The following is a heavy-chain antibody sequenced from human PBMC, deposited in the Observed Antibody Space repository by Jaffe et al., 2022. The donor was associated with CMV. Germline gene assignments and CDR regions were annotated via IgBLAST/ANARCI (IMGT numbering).Heavy chain of an antibody. Sequence: QLQLQESGPGLVKPSETLSLTCTVSGGSISSSSQFWGWIRQPPGKGLEWIGHIYHSGSTYYNPSLKSRVTISVDTSKIQFSLNLNSVTAADTAVYYCARRTAYSNGWDFDFWGQGTLVTVSS. D-gene: IGHD6-19*01. CDR3: ARRTAYSNGWDFDF. J-gene: IGHJ4*02. CDR2: IYHSGST. CDR1: GGSISSSSQF. V-gene: IGHV4-39*01.